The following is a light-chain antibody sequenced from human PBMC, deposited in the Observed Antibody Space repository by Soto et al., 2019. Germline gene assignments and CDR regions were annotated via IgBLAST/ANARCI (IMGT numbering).Light chain of an antibody. CDR3: QHYNSYSEA. J-gene: IGKJ1*01. Sequence: DIQMTRSPSSVSASVGDRVTITCRASQDINSWLTWYQQKPGKAPKVLIYKASTLKSGVPSRFSGSGSGTEFTLTISSLQPDDFATYYCQHYNSYSEAFGQGTKVDIK. CDR1: QDINSW. V-gene: IGKV1-5*03. CDR2: KAS.